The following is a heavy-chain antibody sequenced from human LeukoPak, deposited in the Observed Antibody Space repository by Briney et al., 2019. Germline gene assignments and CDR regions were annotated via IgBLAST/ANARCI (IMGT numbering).Heavy chain of an antibody. V-gene: IGHV3-30*18. CDR3: AKVAGLRNRDYYYYYGMDV. Sequence: GGSLRLSCAASGFTFSSYAMSWVREAPGKGLEWVAVISYDGSNKHYADSVKGRFTISRDNSKNTLYLQMNSLRVEDTAVYYCAKVAGLRNRDYYYYYGMDVWGQGTTVTVSS. CDR2: ISYDGSNK. D-gene: IGHD5-12*01. CDR1: GFTFSSYA. J-gene: IGHJ6*02.